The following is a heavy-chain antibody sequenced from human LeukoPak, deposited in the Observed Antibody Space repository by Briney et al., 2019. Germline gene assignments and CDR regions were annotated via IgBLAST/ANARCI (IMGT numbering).Heavy chain of an antibody. V-gene: IGHV3-21*01. CDR2: ISSGSSAI. D-gene: IGHD4-17*01. Sequence: GGSLRLSCAASGFTFSTYGMTWVRQAPGKGLEWVSIISSGSSAIFSADALKGRFTISRDDAKNLLYLDMNSLRAEDTAVYYCARGHTAVTRHFDFWGQGTLVTVSS. J-gene: IGHJ4*02. CDR3: ARGHTAVTRHFDF. CDR1: GFTFSTYG.